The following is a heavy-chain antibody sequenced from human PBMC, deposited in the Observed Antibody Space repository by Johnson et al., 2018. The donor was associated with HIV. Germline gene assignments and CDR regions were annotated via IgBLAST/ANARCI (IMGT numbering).Heavy chain of an antibody. D-gene: IGHD1-1*01. V-gene: IGHV3-13*01. Sequence: VQLVESGGGVVQPGRSLRLSCAASGFTFSSYDMHWVRQATGKGLEWVSAIGTAGDTYYPGSVKGRFTISRDNSKNTLYLQMNSLRAEDTAVYYCARDRAEVDDPNDAFDIWGQGTVVTVSS. CDR2: IGTAGDT. CDR3: ARDRAEVDDPNDAFDI. J-gene: IGHJ3*02. CDR1: GFTFSSYD.